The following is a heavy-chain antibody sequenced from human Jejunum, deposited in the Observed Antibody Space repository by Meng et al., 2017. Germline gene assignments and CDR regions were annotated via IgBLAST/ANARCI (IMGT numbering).Heavy chain of an antibody. J-gene: IGHJ4*02. CDR1: GFTFGSYG. CDR3: ARDSRRYCSSTTCSVDY. V-gene: IGHV3-21*01. CDR2: ISTFSTYM. D-gene: IGHD2-2*01. Sequence: GGSLRPSWPASGFTFGSYGMNWVRQAPGKGLEWVSFISTFSTYMYYADSVQGRFTISRDNAKNSLFLQMNSLRAEDTAVYYCARDSRRYCSSTTCSVDYWGQGTLVTVSS.